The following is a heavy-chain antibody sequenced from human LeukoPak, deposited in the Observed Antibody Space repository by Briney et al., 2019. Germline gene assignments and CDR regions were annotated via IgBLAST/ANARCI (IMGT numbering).Heavy chain of an antibody. D-gene: IGHD5-24*01. Sequence: PGGYLRLSCAASGFTFSNYWMSWVHQAPGKGLEWVADIKQDGSEKYCVDSVKGRFTISRDNAKNSLYLQMNSLRVEDTAVYYCARPSPPGDGYNPCDYWGPGALVVVSS. J-gene: IGHJ4*02. CDR1: GFTFSNYW. CDR3: ARPSPPGDGYNPCDY. V-gene: IGHV3-7*01. CDR2: IKQDGSEK.